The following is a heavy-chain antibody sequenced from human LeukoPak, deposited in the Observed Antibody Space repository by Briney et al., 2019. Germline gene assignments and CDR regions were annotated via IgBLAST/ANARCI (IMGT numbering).Heavy chain of an antibody. CDR3: ARVWYDSGNHLYFYYGLDV. D-gene: IGHD3-22*01. V-gene: IGHV1-69*05. J-gene: IGHJ6*02. CDR1: GGTFSSYA. Sequence: SVKVSCKASGGTFSSYAISWVRQAPGQGLEWMGGIIPIFGTANYAQKFQGRVTITTDESTSTAYMELSSLRSEDTAVYYCARVWYDSGNHLYFYYGLDVWGQGTTVTVSS. CDR2: IIPIFGTA.